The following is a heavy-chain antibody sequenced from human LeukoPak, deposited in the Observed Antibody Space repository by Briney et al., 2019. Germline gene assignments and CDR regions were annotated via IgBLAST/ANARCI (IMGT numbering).Heavy chain of an antibody. Sequence: SETLSLTCTVSGGSISSYYWSWIRQPPGKGLEWAGYIYYGGSTNYNPSLKSRVTISVDTSKNQFSLKLSSVTAADTTVYYCARGVYIAAAQYGYWGQGTLVTVSS. V-gene: IGHV4-59*01. CDR3: ARGVYIAAAQYGY. D-gene: IGHD6-13*01. CDR2: IYYGGST. CDR1: GGSISSYY. J-gene: IGHJ4*02.